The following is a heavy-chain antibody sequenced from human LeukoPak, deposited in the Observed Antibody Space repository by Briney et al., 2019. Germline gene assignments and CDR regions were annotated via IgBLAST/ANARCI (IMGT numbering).Heavy chain of an antibody. CDR2: ISTDGSST. Sequence: GGSLRLSCAASGFTFGSYGVHWVRQAPGKGLVWVSRISTDGSSTTYADSVKGRFTISRDNAKDTLYLQMNSLRAEDTAVYYCAGHHQAYSRTYWGQGTLVTVSS. D-gene: IGHD6-13*01. J-gene: IGHJ4*02. CDR1: GFTFGSYG. CDR3: AGHHQAYSRTY. V-gene: IGHV3-74*01.